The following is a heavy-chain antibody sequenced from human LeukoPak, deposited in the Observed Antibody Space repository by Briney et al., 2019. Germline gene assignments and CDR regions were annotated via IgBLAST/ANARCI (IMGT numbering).Heavy chain of an antibody. D-gene: IGHD6-13*01. CDR3: ATAYSTTWSFSDF. V-gene: IGHV3-23*01. Sequence: GGSLRLSCAASRFTFSTYAMSWVRQAPGKGLEWVSGLSDGGGYTYYADSVEGRVTISRDNAKHKLYLQMNSLRAEDKAIYYCATAYSTTWSFSDFWGQGTLVTVSS. J-gene: IGHJ4*02. CDR2: LSDGGGYT. CDR1: RFTFSTYA.